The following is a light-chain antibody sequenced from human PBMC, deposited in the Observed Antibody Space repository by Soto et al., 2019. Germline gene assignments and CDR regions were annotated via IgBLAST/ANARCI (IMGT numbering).Light chain of an antibody. Sequence: LTHYTATLSVSPWERVTLSCRASHSVSSSLAWYQQRPGQAPRLLIYDTSTRAAGISARFSGSGSGTEFTLTISSLQSEDFAVYYCHQYIDWPPGTFGQGTKVDIK. CDR2: DTS. V-gene: IGKV3-15*01. J-gene: IGKJ1*01. CDR1: HSVSSS. CDR3: HQYIDWPPGT.